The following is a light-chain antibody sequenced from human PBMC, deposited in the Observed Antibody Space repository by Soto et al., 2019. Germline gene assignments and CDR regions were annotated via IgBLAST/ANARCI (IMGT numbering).Light chain of an antibody. Sequence: ENLLTESQGTLSLSPGEIATLSCRASQSVTNNYLTWYQQKPGQAPRLLIYGASSRATGIPDRFSGSGSGTDFTLTISRLEPEDFAVYYCQQYGSSGTFGQGTKVDIK. CDR1: QSVTNNY. J-gene: IGKJ1*01. CDR2: GAS. V-gene: IGKV3-20*01. CDR3: QQYGSSGT.